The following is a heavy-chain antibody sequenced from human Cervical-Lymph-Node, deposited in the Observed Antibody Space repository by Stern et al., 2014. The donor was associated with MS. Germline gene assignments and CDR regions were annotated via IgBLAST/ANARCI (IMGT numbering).Heavy chain of an antibody. J-gene: IGHJ6*02. V-gene: IGHV5-51*01. D-gene: IGHD2-21*02. CDR2: LYPGDPDT. Sequence: EVQLVESGAGGKRPGGSLRISCKGSGYSFTSYWIGWVRQMPGKGLEWMGFLYPGDPDTRYSPSFQGQVTISADKSISTAYLQWSSLKASDTAMYYCARSDDYYGMDVWGQGTTVTVSS. CDR1: GYSFTSYW. CDR3: ARSDDYYGMDV.